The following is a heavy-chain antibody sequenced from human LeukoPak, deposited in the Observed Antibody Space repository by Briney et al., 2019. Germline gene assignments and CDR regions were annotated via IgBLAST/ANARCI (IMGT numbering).Heavy chain of an antibody. D-gene: IGHD2-21*02. CDR1: GFTFSSYW. V-gene: IGHV3-7*01. Sequence: PGGSLRLSCAASGFTFSSYWMSWARQAPGKGLEWVANIKQDGSEKYYVDSVKGRFTISRDNAKNSLYLQMNSLRAEDTAVYYCAREDLAYCGGDCYSETSFDYWGQGTLVTVSS. CDR2: IKQDGSEK. J-gene: IGHJ4*02. CDR3: AREDLAYCGGDCYSETSFDY.